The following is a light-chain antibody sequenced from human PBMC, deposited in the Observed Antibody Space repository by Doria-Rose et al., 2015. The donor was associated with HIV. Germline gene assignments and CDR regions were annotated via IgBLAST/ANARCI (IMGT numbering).Light chain of an antibody. CDR3: QQRAIPLT. V-gene: IGKV3-11*01. Sequence: TQSPVTLSLYPGERAAVSCRASQIVTSSLVWYQQRSGQPPRLLIYDASNRATGVPARFSGSGSGTDFTFTISSLEPEDSAVYYCQQRAIPLTFGGGTKVEIK. CDR2: DAS. J-gene: IGKJ4*01. CDR1: QIVTSS.